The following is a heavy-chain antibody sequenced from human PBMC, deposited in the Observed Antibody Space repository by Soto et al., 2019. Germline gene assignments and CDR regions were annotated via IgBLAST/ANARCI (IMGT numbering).Heavy chain of an antibody. CDR3: VKDESTHYYYYGMDV. V-gene: IGHV3-64D*08. CDR1: GFTFSSYA. CDR2: ISSNGGST. J-gene: IGHJ6*02. Sequence: GGSLRLSCSASGFTFSSYAMHWVRQAPGKGLEYVSAISSNGGSTYYADSVKGRFTFSRDNSKNTLYLQMSSLRAEDTAVYYCVKDESTHYYYYGMDVWGQGTTVTVSS.